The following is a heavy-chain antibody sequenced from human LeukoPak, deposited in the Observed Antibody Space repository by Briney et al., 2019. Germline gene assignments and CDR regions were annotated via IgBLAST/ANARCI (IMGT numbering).Heavy chain of an antibody. CDR1: GYTFTSYG. CDR2: ISAYNGNT. J-gene: IGHJ5*02. D-gene: IGHD3-22*01. Sequence: ASVKVSCKASGYTFTSYGISWVRQAPGQRLEWMGWISAYNGNTNYAQKLQGRVTMTTDTSTSTAYMELRSLRSDDTAVYYCARGVGDSSGYYYPDWFDPWGQGTLVTVSS. V-gene: IGHV1-18*01. CDR3: ARGVGDSSGYYYPDWFDP.